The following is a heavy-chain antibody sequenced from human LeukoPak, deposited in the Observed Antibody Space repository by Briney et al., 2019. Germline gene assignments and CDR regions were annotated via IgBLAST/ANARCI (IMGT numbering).Heavy chain of an antibody. CDR3: ARGPRRIAAAGIAVAGRYDY. V-gene: IGHV4-34*01. J-gene: IGHJ4*02. D-gene: IGHD6-19*01. Sequence: SETLSLTCAVYGGSFRGYYWSWIRQPPGKGLEWIGEINHSGSTNYNPSLKSRVTISVDTSKNQFSLKLSSVTAADTAVYYCARGPRRIAAAGIAVAGRYDYWGQGTLVTVSS. CDR1: GGSFRGYY. CDR2: INHSGST.